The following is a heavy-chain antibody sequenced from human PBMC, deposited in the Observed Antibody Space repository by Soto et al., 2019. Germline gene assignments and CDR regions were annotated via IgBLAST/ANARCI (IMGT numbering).Heavy chain of an antibody. CDR2: IYYSGST. D-gene: IGHD6-6*01. Sequence: PSETLSLTCTVSGGSISSGDYYWSWIRQPPGKRLEWIGYIYYSGSTYYNPSLKSRVTISVDTSKNQFSLKLSSVTAADTAVYYCASSYSSSSGGGGYFDYWGQGTLVTVS. CDR3: ASSYSSSSGGGGYFDY. V-gene: IGHV4-30-4*01. CDR1: GGSISSGDYY. J-gene: IGHJ4*02.